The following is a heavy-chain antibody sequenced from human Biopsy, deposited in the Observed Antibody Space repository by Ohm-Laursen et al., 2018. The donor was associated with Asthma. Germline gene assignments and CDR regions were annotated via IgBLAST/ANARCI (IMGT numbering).Heavy chain of an antibody. V-gene: IGHV3-7*01. J-gene: IGHJ1*01. CDR2: IKKDGSEE. D-gene: IGHD3-3*02. Sequence: GSLRLSCSAPGFTFNSYWMSWVRQAPGKGLEWVANIKKDGSEEYYVDSVKGRFTISRDNAKNSLYLQVSSLRAEDTAVYYCARTFHFWSPYHAEHYQLWGQGTLVTVPS. CDR3: ARTFHFWSPYHAEHYQL. CDR1: GFTFNSYW.